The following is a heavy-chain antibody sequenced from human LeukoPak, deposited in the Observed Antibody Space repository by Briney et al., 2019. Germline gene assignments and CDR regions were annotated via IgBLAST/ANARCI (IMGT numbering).Heavy chain of an antibody. V-gene: IGHV3-66*01. D-gene: IGHD5-24*01. CDR1: GFTVSSHY. CDR3: AMATRWLNFDY. Sequence: GGSLRLSCAASGFTVSSHYMNWLRQAPGKGLEWVSTIYDDDKTDYADSVKGRFTMSRDSSKNTLYLQMNSLRAEDTALYYCAMATRWLNFDYWGQGTLVTVSS. J-gene: IGHJ4*02. CDR2: IYDDDKT.